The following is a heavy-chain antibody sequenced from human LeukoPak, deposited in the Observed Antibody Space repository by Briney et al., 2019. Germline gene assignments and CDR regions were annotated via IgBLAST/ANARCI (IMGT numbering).Heavy chain of an antibody. V-gene: IGHV4-59*01. Sequence: SETLSLTCTVSGGSISSYLWSWIRQPPGKGLEWIGYIFLSGSTNYNPSPKSRVTLSVDTSKNQFSLKLSSVTAADTAVYYCARESYCSGGSCSYGMDVWGQGTTVTVTS. CDR2: IFLSGST. D-gene: IGHD2-15*01. J-gene: IGHJ6*02. CDR1: GGSISSYL. CDR3: ARESYCSGGSCSYGMDV.